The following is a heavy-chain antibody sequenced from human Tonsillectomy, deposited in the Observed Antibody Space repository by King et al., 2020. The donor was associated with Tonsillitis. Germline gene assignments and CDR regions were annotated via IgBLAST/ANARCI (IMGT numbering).Heavy chain of an antibody. Sequence: VQLVESGGGVVQPGRSLRLSCTASGFTFSSYAMHWVRQAPGKGLEWVAVISYDGSDKYYADSVKGRFTISRDNSKNTLYLQMNSLRAEETAVYYCARDLDYYVSSGFFYYWGQGALVTVSS. J-gene: IGHJ4*02. D-gene: IGHD3-22*01. CDR2: ISYDGSDK. CDR3: ARDLDYYVSSGFFYY. V-gene: IGHV3-30*04. CDR1: GFTFSSYA.